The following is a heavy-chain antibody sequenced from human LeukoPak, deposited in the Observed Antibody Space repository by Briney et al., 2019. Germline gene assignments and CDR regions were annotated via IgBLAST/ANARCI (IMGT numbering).Heavy chain of an antibody. CDR2: IYYSGST. J-gene: IGHJ5*02. CDR3: ARDLWDIVVVPTFNWFDP. Sequence: SETLSLTCAVYGGSFSGYYWSWIRQPPGKGLEWIGSIYYSGSTYYNPSLKSRVTISADTSKNQFSLKLSSVTAADTAVYYCARDLWDIVVVPTFNWFDPWGQGTLVTVSS. D-gene: IGHD2-2*01. CDR1: GGSFSGYY. V-gene: IGHV4-34*01.